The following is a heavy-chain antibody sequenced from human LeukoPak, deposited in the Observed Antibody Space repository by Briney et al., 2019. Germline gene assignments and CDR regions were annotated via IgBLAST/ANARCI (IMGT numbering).Heavy chain of an antibody. J-gene: IGHJ5*02. CDR1: GGSISSGGYY. V-gene: IGHV4-31*03. D-gene: IGHD3-22*01. Sequence: PSQTLSLTCTVSGGSISSGGYYWSWIRQHPGKGLEWIGYIYYSGSTYYNPSLKSRVTISVDTSKNQFSLKLSSVTAADTAVYYCARIPYYYDSSGYPSWGQGTLVTVSS. CDR2: IYYSGST. CDR3: ARIPYYYDSSGYPS.